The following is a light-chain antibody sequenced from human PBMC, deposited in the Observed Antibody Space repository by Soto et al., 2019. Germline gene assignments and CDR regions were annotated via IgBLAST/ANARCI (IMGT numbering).Light chain of an antibody. Sequence: EIVLTQSPGTLSLSPGERATLSCRASQRVSDYYLAWYQQKPGQAPRLLIYGAFNRATGIPDRFSGSGSGTDFTLTISRLEPEDFAVYYCQQYGSSPPLSFDGGTKVEIK. CDR1: QRVSDYY. J-gene: IGKJ4*01. V-gene: IGKV3-20*01. CDR2: GAF. CDR3: QQYGSSPPLS.